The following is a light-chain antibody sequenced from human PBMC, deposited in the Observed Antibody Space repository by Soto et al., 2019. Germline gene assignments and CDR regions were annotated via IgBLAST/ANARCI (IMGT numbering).Light chain of an antibody. Sequence: QSVLTQPPSVSGAPGQRVTISCTGSSSNIGAGYDVHWYQQLPGTAPKLLIYGNSNRPSGVPDRFSGSKSSTSATLAITGREAEDEADYDCQSYDSSLGGFYVFGTGTKLTVL. CDR2: GNS. CDR3: QSYDSSLGGFYV. CDR1: SSNIGAGYD. J-gene: IGLJ1*01. V-gene: IGLV1-40*01.